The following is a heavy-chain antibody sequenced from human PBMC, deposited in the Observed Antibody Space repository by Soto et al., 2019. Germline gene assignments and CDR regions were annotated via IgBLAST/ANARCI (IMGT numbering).Heavy chain of an antibody. D-gene: IGHD3-10*02. J-gene: IGHJ4*02. Sequence: PSETLSLTCAVYGGSFSGYYWTWIRQPPGEGLEWIGEITHSGSTNYNPSLKSRVTISVDTSKNQFSLNLNSVTAADTAVYYCARSSVRGWSYWGQGTLVTVSS. CDR3: ARSSVRGWSY. CDR2: ITHSGST. CDR1: GGSFSGYY. V-gene: IGHV4-34*01.